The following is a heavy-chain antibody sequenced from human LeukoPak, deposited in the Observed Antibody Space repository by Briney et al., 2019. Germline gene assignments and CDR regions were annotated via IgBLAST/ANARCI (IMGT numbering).Heavy chain of an antibody. V-gene: IGHV4-39*07. Sequence: SETLSLTCTVSGGSISSSSYYWGWIRQPPGKGLEWIGSIYYSGSTYYNPSLKSRVTISVDTSKNQFSLKLSSVTAADTAVYYCARAHYYDSRGYFDYWGQGTLVTVSS. D-gene: IGHD3-22*01. CDR2: IYYSGST. CDR3: ARAHYYDSRGYFDY. CDR1: GGSISSSSYY. J-gene: IGHJ4*02.